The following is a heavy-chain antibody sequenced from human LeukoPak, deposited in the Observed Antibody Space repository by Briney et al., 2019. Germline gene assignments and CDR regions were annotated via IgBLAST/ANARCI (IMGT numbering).Heavy chain of an antibody. CDR1: GFTFSNYW. V-gene: IGHV3-74*01. CDR2: ISSDGSST. D-gene: IGHD1-26*01. Sequence: GGSLRLSCAASGFTFSNYWMHWVRQAPGKGLVWVSRISSDGSSTSYADSVKGRFTISRDNAKNTLYLQMNSLRAEDTAVYYCARVSSGSYFGYYYYYMDVWGKGTTVTVSS. J-gene: IGHJ6*03. CDR3: ARVSSGSYFGYYYYYMDV.